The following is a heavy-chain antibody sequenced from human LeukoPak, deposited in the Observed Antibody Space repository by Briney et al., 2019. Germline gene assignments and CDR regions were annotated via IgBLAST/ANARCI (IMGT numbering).Heavy chain of an antibody. CDR1: GFTFSSYA. J-gene: IGHJ4*02. D-gene: IGHD1-14*01. CDR2: IYSGGST. Sequence: GGSLRLSCAASGFTFSSYAMSWVRQAPGKGLEWVSVIYSGGSTYYADSVKGRFTISRDNSKNTLYLQMNSLRAEDTAVYYCARGAAGSSPTDYWGQGTLVTVSS. V-gene: IGHV3-53*01. CDR3: ARGAAGSSPTDY.